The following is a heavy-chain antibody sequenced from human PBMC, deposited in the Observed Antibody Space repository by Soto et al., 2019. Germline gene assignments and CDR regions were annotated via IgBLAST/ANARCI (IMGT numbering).Heavy chain of an antibody. V-gene: IGHV3-30*18. J-gene: IGHJ4*02. Sequence: GGSLRLSCAASGFIFSHYAMHWVLQAPGKGLEWVALMSYDGSNEYYADSVKGRFTISRDNSKNTLYLQMNSLRAEDTAVYYCAKDGSHNFDYWGQGTLVTVSS. D-gene: IGHD1-26*01. CDR1: GFIFSHYA. CDR2: MSYDGSNE. CDR3: AKDGSHNFDY.